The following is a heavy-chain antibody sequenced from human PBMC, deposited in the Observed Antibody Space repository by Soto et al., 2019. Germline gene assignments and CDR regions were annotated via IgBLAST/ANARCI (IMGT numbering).Heavy chain of an antibody. CDR3: ARDYYDSSGYYYVDDAFDI. D-gene: IGHD3-22*01. J-gene: IGHJ3*02. CDR1: GYTFTSYG. Sequence: ASVKVSCKASGYTFTSYGIGWVRQAPGQGLEWMGWISAYNGNTNYAQKLQGRVTMTTDTSTSTAYMELRSLRSDDTAVYYCARDYYDSSGYYYVDDAFDIWGQGTMVNVS. V-gene: IGHV1-18*01. CDR2: ISAYNGNT.